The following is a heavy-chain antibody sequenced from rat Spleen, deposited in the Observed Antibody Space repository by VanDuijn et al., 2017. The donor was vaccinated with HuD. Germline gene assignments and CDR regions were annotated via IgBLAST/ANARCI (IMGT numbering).Heavy chain of an antibody. CDR1: GFTFSDYN. J-gene: IGHJ4*01. CDR3: TRPHSSLYVMDA. V-gene: IGHV5-22*01. Sequence: EVRLVESGGGLVRPGRSLKLSCAASGFTFSDYNMAWVRQAPKKGLEWVASISYEGSSTYYGDSVKGRFTISRDNAKSTLYLQMNSLRSEDTATYYCTRPHSSLYVMDAWGQGASVTVSS. CDR2: ISYEGSST. D-gene: IGHD1-2*01.